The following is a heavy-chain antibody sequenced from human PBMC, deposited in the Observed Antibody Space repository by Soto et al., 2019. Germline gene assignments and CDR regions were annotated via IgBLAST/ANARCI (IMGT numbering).Heavy chain of an antibody. Sequence: EVQLLESGGGLVQPGRSLRLSCAASGFTFSSYAMSLVRQAPGQGLDWVSAISVSGGTTYYADSVKGRFTISRDNSKNTRFLQMNSLRAEDSDVYYCAKFFVDAGSNCGLPWSFHYWGQGTLVTVSS. CDR1: GFTFSSYA. J-gene: IGHJ4*02. D-gene: IGHD6-25*01. V-gene: IGHV3-23*01. CDR2: ISVSGGTT. CDR3: AKFFVDAGSNCGLPWSFHY.